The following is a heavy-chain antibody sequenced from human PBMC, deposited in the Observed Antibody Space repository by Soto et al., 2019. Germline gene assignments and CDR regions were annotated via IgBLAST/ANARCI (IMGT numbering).Heavy chain of an antibody. Sequence: QLQLQESGPGLVKPSETLSLTCTVSGRSISSSSYYWGWIRQPPGKGLEWIGSIYYSGSTYYNPSLKSRVNLSVDTSKNPFSLKLSSVTAADTAVYYCARHSIAALLYWFDRWGQGTLVTVSS. J-gene: IGHJ5*02. CDR2: IYYSGST. CDR3: ARHSIAALLYWFDR. CDR1: GRSISSSSYY. V-gene: IGHV4-39*01. D-gene: IGHD6-6*01.